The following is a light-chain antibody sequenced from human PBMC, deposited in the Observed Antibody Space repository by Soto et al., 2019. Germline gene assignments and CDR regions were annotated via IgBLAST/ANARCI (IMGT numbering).Light chain of an antibody. Sequence: DIVMTQSQDSVAVSLGERDTINCKSSQSVLYGTENEHNSAWYQHRPGQPPKLLIYWATTRESGVPDRFSGSGSGTDFTLTISSLQAEEVAVYYCQHYYIVPSTFGQGTRMDSK. V-gene: IGKV4-1*01. CDR3: QHYYIVPST. CDR2: WAT. CDR1: QSVLYGTENEHN. J-gene: IGKJ2*01.